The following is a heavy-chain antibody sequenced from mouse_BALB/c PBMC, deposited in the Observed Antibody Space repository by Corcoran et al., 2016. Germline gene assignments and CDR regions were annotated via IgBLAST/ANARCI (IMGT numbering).Heavy chain of an antibody. CDR1: GFSLSTSGMG. CDR2: IYWDDDK. V-gene: IGHV8-12*01. CDR3: ARKDSPYYGSSFDY. D-gene: IGHD1-1*01. Sequence: QVTLKESGPGILQPSQTLSLTCSFSGFSLSTSGMGVSWLRQPSGKGLEWLAHIYWDDDKRYNPSLKSRLTISKDTSSNQVVLKITSVDTADTATYYCARKDSPYYGSSFDYWGQGTTLTVSS. J-gene: IGHJ2*01.